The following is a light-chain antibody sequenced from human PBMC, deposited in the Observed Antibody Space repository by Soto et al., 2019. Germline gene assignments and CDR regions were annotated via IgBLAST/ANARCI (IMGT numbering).Light chain of an antibody. V-gene: IGKV3-20*01. Sequence: EVVWTEAPFTLTLSSGERATLACWASQSFRGLLAWDQRKPGQAPRLLIYDASSRATGIPDRFSGSGSGTDFTLTISRLEPEDFAVYYCQQYGSSPRVTFGQGTRLAIK. CDR1: QSFRGL. CDR2: DAS. J-gene: IGKJ5*01. CDR3: QQYGSSPRVT.